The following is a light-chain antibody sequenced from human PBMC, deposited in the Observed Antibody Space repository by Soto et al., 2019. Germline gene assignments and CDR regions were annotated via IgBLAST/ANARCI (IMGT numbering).Light chain of an antibody. Sequence: EIVLTQSPGTLSLSPGERATLSCRASQSVGRSYLAWYQQKPGQTPRLLIYGASTRATGIPDRFSGSGSRTDFILTISRLEPEDSAVYFCQQSGKTFGQGTKLEIK. CDR2: GAS. CDR1: QSVGRSY. V-gene: IGKV3-20*01. CDR3: QQSGKT. J-gene: IGKJ2*01.